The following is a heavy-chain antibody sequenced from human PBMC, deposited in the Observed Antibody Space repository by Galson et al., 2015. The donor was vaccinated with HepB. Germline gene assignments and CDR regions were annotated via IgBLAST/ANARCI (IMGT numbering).Heavy chain of an antibody. J-gene: IGHJ4*02. Sequence: SLRLSCAASGFTFSSYSMNWVRQAPGKGLEWVANIKQDGSEKYYVDSVKGRFTISRDNAKNTLYLQMNSLRAEDTAVYYCARDPRGTTNYWGQGTLVTVSS. CDR3: ARDPRGTTNY. CDR2: IKQDGSEK. D-gene: IGHD1-1*01. CDR1: GFTFSSYS. V-gene: IGHV3-7*03.